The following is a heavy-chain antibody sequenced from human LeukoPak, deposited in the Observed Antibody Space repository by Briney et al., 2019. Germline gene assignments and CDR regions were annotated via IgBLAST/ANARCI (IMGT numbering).Heavy chain of an antibody. Sequence: SQTLSLTCAISGDSVSSNSAAWNWIRQSPSRGLEWLGRTYYRSKWYNDYAVSEKSRITINPDTSKNQFSLQLNSVTPEDTAVYYCARRKRIAAAGTVFDYWGQGTPVTVSS. V-gene: IGHV6-1*01. J-gene: IGHJ4*02. D-gene: IGHD6-13*01. CDR1: GDSVSSNSAA. CDR3: ARRKRIAAAGTVFDY. CDR2: TYYRSKWYN.